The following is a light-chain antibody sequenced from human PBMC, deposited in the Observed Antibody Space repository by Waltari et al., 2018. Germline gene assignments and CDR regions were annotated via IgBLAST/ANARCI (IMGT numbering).Light chain of an antibody. CDR2: PNT. V-gene: IGLV1-40*01. CDR1: SPNIGAGYD. CDR3: CSYAGSDTFHYV. J-gene: IGLJ1*01. Sequence: QSVLTQPPSVSGAPGQRVTLSCTGSSPNIGAGYDVHGYQQLPGTAPKLLIYPNTIRPPGVSNRFSGSKSGNTASLTISGLQIEDEADYHCCSYAGSDTFHYVFGSGTQVTVL.